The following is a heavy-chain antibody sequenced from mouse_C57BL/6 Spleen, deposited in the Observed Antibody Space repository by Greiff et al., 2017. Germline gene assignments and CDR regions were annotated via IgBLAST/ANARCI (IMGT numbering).Heavy chain of an antibody. CDR3: SSEGITTVVAPYYFDY. Sequence: QVQLQQPGAELVKPGASVKLSCKASGYTFTGYWMHWVKQRPGRGLEWIGRIDPNSGGTKYNEKFKSKATLTVDKPSSTAYMQLSSLTSEDSAVYDCSSEGITTVVAPYYFDYRGQGTTLTAAS. CDR2: IDPNSGGT. CDR1: GYTFTGYW. V-gene: IGHV1-62-3*01. J-gene: IGHJ2*01. D-gene: IGHD1-1*01.